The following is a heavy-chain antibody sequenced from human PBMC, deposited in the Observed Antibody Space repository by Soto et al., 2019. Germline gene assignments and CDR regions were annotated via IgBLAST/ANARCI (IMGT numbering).Heavy chain of an antibody. CDR1: GDSVSSNSAA. CDR2: TYYRSKWYN. V-gene: IGHV6-1*01. CDR3: ARGRGWGIAAAGRVDY. Sequence: PSQTLSLTCAISGDSVSSNSAAWNWIRQSPSRGLEWLGRTYYRSKWYNDYAVSVKSRITINPDTSKNQLSLQLNSVTPEDTAVYYCARGRGWGIAAAGRVDYWGQGTLVTVSS. D-gene: IGHD6-13*01. J-gene: IGHJ4*02.